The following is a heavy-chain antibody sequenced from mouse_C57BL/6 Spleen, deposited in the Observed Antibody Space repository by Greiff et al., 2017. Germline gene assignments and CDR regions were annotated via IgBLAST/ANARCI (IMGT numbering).Heavy chain of an antibody. CDR1: GYTFTSYW. CDR2: IYPGSGST. CDR3: ARTRYDYDDY. V-gene: IGHV1-55*01. D-gene: IGHD2-4*01. J-gene: IGHJ2*01. Sequence: QVKLQQPGAELVKPGASVKMSCKASGYTFTSYWITWVKQRPGQGLEWIGDIYPGSGSTNYNEKFKSKATLTVDTSSSTAYMQLSSLTSEDSAGYYCARTRYDYDDYWGQGTTLTVSS.